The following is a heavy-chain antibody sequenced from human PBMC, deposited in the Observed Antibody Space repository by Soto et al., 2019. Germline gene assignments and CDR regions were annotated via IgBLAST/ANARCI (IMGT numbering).Heavy chain of an antibody. Sequence: PSETLSLTCTVSGGSISGYYWSWIRQPPGKGLEWIGDIYYSGSTNYNPSLKSRVTISVDTSKNQFSLKLSSVTAADTAVYYCARCYDLVHGAWFDPWGQGTLVTVSS. D-gene: IGHD5-12*01. CDR3: ARCYDLVHGAWFDP. CDR1: GGSISGYY. CDR2: IYYSGST. J-gene: IGHJ5*02. V-gene: IGHV4-59*08.